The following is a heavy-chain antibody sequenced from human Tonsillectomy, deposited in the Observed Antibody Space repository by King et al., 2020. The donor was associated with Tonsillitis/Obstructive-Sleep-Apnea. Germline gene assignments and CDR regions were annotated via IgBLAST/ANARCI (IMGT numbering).Heavy chain of an antibody. CDR3: ARVHYDHGAHWFDP. Sequence: VQLVESGGGVVQPGGSLRLSCAASGFTFSSNAMNWVRQAPGKGLEWVSILSYDGTNYFSAASVEGRFSVSRDNSKNILYLKLNSLRPEETAVYYCARVHYDHGAHWFDPWGQGTLVTVSS. CDR1: GFTFSSNA. CDR2: LSYDGTNY. J-gene: IGHJ5*02. D-gene: IGHD3-16*01. V-gene: IGHV3-30*01.